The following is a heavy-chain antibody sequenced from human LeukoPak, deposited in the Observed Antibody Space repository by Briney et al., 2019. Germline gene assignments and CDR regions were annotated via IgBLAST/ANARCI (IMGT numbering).Heavy chain of an antibody. Sequence: PGGSLRLSCAASGLTFSSYSMNWVRQAPGKGLEWVSSISSSSSYIYYADSVKGRFTISRDNAKNSLYLQMNSLRAEDTAVYYCARDSLAGLGSLNPWGQGTLVTVSS. V-gene: IGHV3-21*01. J-gene: IGHJ5*02. CDR3: ARDSLAGLGSLNP. D-gene: IGHD2-15*01. CDR2: ISSSSSYI. CDR1: GLTFSSYS.